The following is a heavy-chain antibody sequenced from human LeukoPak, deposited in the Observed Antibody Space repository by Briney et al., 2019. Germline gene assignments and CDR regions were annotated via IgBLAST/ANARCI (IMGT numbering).Heavy chain of an antibody. CDR1: GYTFTSYY. V-gene: IGHV1-46*01. CDR2: INPSGGST. D-gene: IGHD3-22*01. CDR3: ARDLLYYYDSSGYYPD. Sequence: ASVKVSCKASGYTFTSYYMHWVRQAPGQGLEWMGIINPSGGSTSYAQKFQGRVTMTRDTSTSTVYMELSSLRSEDTAVYYCARDLLYYYDSSGYYPDWGQGTLVTVSS. J-gene: IGHJ4*02.